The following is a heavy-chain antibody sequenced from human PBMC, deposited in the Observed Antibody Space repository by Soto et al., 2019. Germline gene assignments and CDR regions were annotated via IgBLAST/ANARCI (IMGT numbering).Heavy chain of an antibody. CDR1: GYSFTSYW. Sequence: EVQLVQSGAEVKKPGESLRISCKGSGYSFTSYWISWVRQMPGKGLEWMGRIDPSDSYTNYSPSFQGHVNISADKSISTAYLQWSSLKASDTAMYYCARRHSSSSAFDPWGQGTLVTVSS. CDR3: ARRHSSSSAFDP. V-gene: IGHV5-10-1*01. CDR2: IDPSDSYT. D-gene: IGHD6-13*01. J-gene: IGHJ5*02.